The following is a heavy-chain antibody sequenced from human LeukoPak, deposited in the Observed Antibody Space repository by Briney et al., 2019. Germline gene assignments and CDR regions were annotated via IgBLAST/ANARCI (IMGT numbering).Heavy chain of an antibody. D-gene: IGHD3-22*01. Sequence: GGSLRLSCAASGFTVSSNYMSWVRQAPGKGLEWVSVIYSGGSTYYADSVKGRFTISRDNSKNSLYLQMNSLRAEDTAVYYCARVGMDYYDSSGSPVLFNYWGQGTLVTVSS. J-gene: IGHJ4*02. V-gene: IGHV3-53*01. CDR3: ARVGMDYYDSSGSPVLFNY. CDR1: GFTVSSNY. CDR2: IYSGGST.